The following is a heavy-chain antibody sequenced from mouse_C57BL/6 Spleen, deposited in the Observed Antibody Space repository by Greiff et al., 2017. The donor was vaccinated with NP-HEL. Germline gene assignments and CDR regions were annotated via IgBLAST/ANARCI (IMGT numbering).Heavy chain of an antibody. J-gene: IGHJ2*01. CDR2: ISSGSSTI. V-gene: IGHV5-17*01. D-gene: IGHD1-1*01. CDR3: ARPSDYYGSPFDY. Sequence: EVKVVESGGGLVKPGGSLKLSCAASGFTFSDYGMHWVRQAPEKGLEWVAYISSGSSTIYYADTVKGRFTISRDNAKNTLFLQMTSLRSEDTAMYYCARPSDYYGSPFDYWGQGTTLTVSS. CDR1: GFTFSDYG.